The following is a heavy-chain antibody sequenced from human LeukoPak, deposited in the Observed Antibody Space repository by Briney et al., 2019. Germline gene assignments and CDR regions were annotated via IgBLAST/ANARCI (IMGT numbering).Heavy chain of an antibody. J-gene: IGHJ1*01. Sequence: SGTLSLTCVVSGGSISSSNWWSWVRQPPGKGLEWIGEIYHSGSTNYNPSLKSRVTISVDKSKNQFSLKLSSVTAADTAVYYCARAGYSSSWYVGKYFQHWGQGTLVTVSS. CDR1: GGSISSSNW. CDR2: IYHSGST. CDR3: ARAGYSSSWYVGKYFQH. V-gene: IGHV4-4*02. D-gene: IGHD6-13*01.